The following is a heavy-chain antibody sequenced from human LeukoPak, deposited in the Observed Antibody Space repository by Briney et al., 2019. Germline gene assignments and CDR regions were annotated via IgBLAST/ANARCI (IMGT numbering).Heavy chain of an antibody. Sequence: SETLSLTCAVYGGSFSGYYWSWIRQPPGKGLEWIGEINHSGSTNYNPSLKSRVTISVDTSKNQFSLKLSSVTAADTAVYYCARGTGDYWGQGTLVTVSS. CDR1: GGSFSGYY. D-gene: IGHD3-10*01. V-gene: IGHV4-34*01. CDR3: ARGTGDY. J-gene: IGHJ4*02. CDR2: INHSGST.